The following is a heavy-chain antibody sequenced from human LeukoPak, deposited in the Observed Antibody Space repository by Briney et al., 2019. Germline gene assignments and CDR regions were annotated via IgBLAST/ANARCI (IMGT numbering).Heavy chain of an antibody. CDR3: ARDGSGSSGWYNFDY. J-gene: IGHJ4*02. CDR1: GGSISRYY. Sequence: SETLSLTCTVSGGSISRYYWSWIRQPPGKGLEWIGYIYYSGSTNYNPSLKSRVTISVDTSKNQFSLKLRSVTAADTAVYYCARDGSGSSGWYNFDYWGQGTLATVSS. CDR2: IYYSGST. V-gene: IGHV4-59*01. D-gene: IGHD6-19*01.